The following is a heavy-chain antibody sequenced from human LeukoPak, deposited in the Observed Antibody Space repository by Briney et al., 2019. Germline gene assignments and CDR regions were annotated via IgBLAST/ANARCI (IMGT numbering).Heavy chain of an antibody. CDR2: ISSNRGST. CDR1: GFTFSRYA. J-gene: IGHJ4*02. CDR3: VKDSSSGSYFDY. V-gene: IGHV3-64D*06. D-gene: IGHD3-10*01. Sequence: GGSLRLSCSASGFTFSRYAMHWVRQAPGKGLEYLSAISSNRGSTYYADSVEGRFTISRDNSRNTLHLQMSSLRVEDTAVYYCVKDSSSGSYFDYWGQGTLVTVSS.